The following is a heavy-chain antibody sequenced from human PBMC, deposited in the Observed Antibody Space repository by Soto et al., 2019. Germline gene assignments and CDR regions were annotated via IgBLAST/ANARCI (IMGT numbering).Heavy chain of an antibody. Sequence: GGSLRLSCTASGFTFGDYAMSWFRQAPGKGLEWVGFIRSKAYGGTTEYAASVKGRFTISRDDSKSIAYLQMNSLKTEDTAVYYCTRFPLTIFGVVISIYYYYGMDVWGQGTTVTVSS. CDR3: TRFPLTIFGVVISIYYYYGMDV. D-gene: IGHD3-3*01. CDR1: GFTFGDYA. CDR2: IRSKAYGGTT. J-gene: IGHJ6*02. V-gene: IGHV3-49*03.